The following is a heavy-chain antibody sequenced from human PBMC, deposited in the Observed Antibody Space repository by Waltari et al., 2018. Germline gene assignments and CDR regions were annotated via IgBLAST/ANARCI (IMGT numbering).Heavy chain of an antibody. CDR2: IVVGSGNT. CDR3: AADAGGSSRFDY. D-gene: IGHD1-26*01. CDR1: GFTFTSSA. V-gene: IGHV1-58*01. J-gene: IGHJ4*02. Sequence: QMQLVQSGHEVKKPGTSVKVSCKASGFTFTSSAVQWVRQARGQRLEWIGWIVVGSGNTNYAQKFQERVTITRDMSTSTAYMELSSLRSEDTAVYYCAADAGGSSRFDYWGQGTLVTVSS.